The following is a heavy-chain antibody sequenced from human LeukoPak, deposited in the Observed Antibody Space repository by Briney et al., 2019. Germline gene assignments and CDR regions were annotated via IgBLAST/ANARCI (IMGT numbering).Heavy chain of an antibody. CDR1: GFTFSSYS. CDR2: ISSSSSTI. J-gene: IGHJ3*02. V-gene: IGHV3-48*01. D-gene: IGHD3-10*01. CDR3: ARPRDTMVRGVTGGDAFDI. Sequence: RGSLRLSCAASGFTFSSYSMNWVRQAPGKGLEWVSYISSSSSTIYYADSVKGRFTISRDNAKNSLYLQMNSLRAEDTAVYYCARPRDTMVRGVTGGDAFDIWGQGTMVTVSS.